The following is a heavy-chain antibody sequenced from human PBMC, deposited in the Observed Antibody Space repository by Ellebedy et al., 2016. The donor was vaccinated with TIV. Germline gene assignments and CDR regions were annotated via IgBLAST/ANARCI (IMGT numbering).Heavy chain of an antibody. CDR1: GFTFSSYA. CDR3: ASGGPPNFWSGYRSYWYFDL. J-gene: IGHJ2*01. D-gene: IGHD3-3*01. Sequence: GESLKISCAASGFTFSSYAMHWVRQAPGKGLEWVAVISYDGSNKYYADSVKGRFTISRDNSKNTLYLQMNSLRAEDTAVYYCASGGPPNFWSGYRSYWYFDLWGRGTLVTVSS. CDR2: ISYDGSNK. V-gene: IGHV3-30-3*01.